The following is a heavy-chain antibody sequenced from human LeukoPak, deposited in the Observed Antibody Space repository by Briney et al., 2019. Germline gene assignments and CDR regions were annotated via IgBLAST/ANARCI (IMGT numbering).Heavy chain of an antibody. CDR3: AGVAWGVYGMDV. D-gene: IGHD3-16*01. V-gene: IGHV4-34*01. J-gene: IGHJ6*02. CDR1: GGSFSGYY. Sequence: SETLSLTCAVYGGSFSGYYWSWIRQPPGKGLEWIGEIYHSGSTNYNPSLKSRVTISIDTSKNQSSLKLSSVTAADAAVYCCAGVAWGVYGMDVWGQGTTVTVSS. CDR2: IYHSGST.